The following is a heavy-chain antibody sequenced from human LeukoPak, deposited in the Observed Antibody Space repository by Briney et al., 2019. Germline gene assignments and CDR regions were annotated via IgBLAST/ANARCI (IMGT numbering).Heavy chain of an antibody. D-gene: IGHD3-10*01. J-gene: IGHJ5*02. V-gene: IGHV1-18*01. CDR3: AGVRQITMVRGVNKYWFDP. Sequence: ASVKVSCKASGYTFTSYGISWVRQAPGQGLEWMGWISAYNGNTNYAQKLQGRVTMTTDTSTSTAYMELRSLRSDDTAVYYCAGVRQITMVRGVNKYWFDPWGQGTLVTVSS. CDR1: GYTFTSYG. CDR2: ISAYNGNT.